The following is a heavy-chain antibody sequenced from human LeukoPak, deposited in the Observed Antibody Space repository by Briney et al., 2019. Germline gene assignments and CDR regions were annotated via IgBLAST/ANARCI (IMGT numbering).Heavy chain of an antibody. CDR2: IYPDDSDT. CDR1: GYGFSSYW. D-gene: IGHD2-15*01. J-gene: IGHJ4*02. Sequence: KPGESLKISCKGSGYGFSSYWIGWVRQMPGKGLEWMGIIYPDDSDTRYSPSFQGQVTISADKSISTAYLQWSSLKASDTAMYYCARHRKDIGFDSWGQGTLVTVSS. CDR3: ARHRKDIGFDS. V-gene: IGHV5-51*01.